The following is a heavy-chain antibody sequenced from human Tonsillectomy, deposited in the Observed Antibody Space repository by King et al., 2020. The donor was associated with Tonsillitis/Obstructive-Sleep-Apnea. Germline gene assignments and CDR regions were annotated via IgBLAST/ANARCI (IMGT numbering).Heavy chain of an antibody. Sequence: QLQESGPGLVKPSETLSLTCTVSGGSISRSTYYWGWIRQPPGKGLEWIGSIHFSGSTYYNPSLKSRVTISVDTSKNQFSLNLSSVTAADTAVYYCATEGEYSSTNYFDYWGQGTLVTVSS. CDR1: GGSISRSTYY. CDR2: IHFSGST. D-gene: IGHD6-6*01. CDR3: ATEGEYSSTNYFDY. J-gene: IGHJ4*02. V-gene: IGHV4-39*02.